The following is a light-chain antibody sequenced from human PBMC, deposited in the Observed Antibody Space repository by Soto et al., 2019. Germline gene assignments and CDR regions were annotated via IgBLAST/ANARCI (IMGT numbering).Light chain of an antibody. CDR1: QSVSSSY. CDR3: QQYSSSLTWT. V-gene: IGKV3-20*01. Sequence: EIVLTQSPGTLSLSPGERATLSCRASQSVSSSYLGWYQQKPGQAPRLLIYGASSRATGIPDRFSGSGSGTDFTLTISRLEPEDFAVYYCQQYSSSLTWTFGQGTKVEIK. J-gene: IGKJ1*01. CDR2: GAS.